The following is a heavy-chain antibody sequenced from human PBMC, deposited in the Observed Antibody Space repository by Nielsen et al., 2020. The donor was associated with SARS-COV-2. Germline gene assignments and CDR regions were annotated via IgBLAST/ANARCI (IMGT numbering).Heavy chain of an antibody. CDR1: GYTFTSYY. D-gene: IGHD4-17*01. V-gene: IGHV1-46*01. CDR3: ASGGVTTNKNPYYYYGMDV. J-gene: IGHJ6*02. CDR2: INPSGGST. Sequence: ASVKVSCKASGYTFTSYYMHWARQAPGQGLEWMGIINPSGGSTSYAQKFQGRVTMTRDTSTSTVYMELSSLRSEDTAVYYCASGGVTTNKNPYYYYGMDVWGQGTTVTVSS.